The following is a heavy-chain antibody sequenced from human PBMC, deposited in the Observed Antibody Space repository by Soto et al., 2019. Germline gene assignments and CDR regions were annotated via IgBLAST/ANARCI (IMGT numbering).Heavy chain of an antibody. Sequence: SETLSLTCTVSGGSISSYYWSWIRQPPGKGLEWIGYIYYSGSTNYNPSLKSRVTISVDTSKNQFSLKLSSVTAADTAVYYCSAARYFDWLSPMDVWGQGTTVTVSS. V-gene: IGHV4-59*01. J-gene: IGHJ6*02. CDR2: IYYSGST. CDR1: GGSISSYY. D-gene: IGHD3-9*01. CDR3: SAARYFDWLSPMDV.